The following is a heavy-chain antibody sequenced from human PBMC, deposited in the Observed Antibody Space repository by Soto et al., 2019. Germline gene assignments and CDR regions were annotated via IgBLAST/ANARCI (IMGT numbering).Heavy chain of an antibody. D-gene: IGHD2-2*01. V-gene: IGHV4-30-4*01. CDR3: ARDQDYCSSTSCYVGVST. CDR2: IYYSGST. J-gene: IGHJ5*02. CDR1: GGSISSGYYY. Sequence: SETLSLTCTVSGGSISSGYYYWSWIRQPPGKGLEWIGYIYYSGSTYYNPSLKSRVTISVDTSKNQFSLKLSSVTAADTAVYYCARDQDYCSSTSCYVGVSTWGQGTLVTVSS.